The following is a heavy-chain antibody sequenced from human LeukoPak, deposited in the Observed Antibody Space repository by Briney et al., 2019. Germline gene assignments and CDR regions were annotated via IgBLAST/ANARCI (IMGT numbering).Heavy chain of an antibody. CDR1: GGSFSGYY. CDR3: ARGYYEFDP. V-gene: IGHV4-34*01. Sequence: SETLSLTCAVYGGSFSGYYWSWIRQPPGKGLEWIGEINHSGSTNYNPSLKSRVTISVDTSKDQFSLKLSSVTAADTAVYYCARGYYEFDPWGQGTLVTVSS. D-gene: IGHD3-22*01. J-gene: IGHJ5*02. CDR2: INHSGST.